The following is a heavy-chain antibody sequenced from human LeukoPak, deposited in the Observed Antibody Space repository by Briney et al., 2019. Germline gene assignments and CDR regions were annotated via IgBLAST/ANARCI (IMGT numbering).Heavy chain of an antibody. Sequence: GGSLRLSCAASGFTFSSFATSWVRQAPGKGLEWVSGISASGVSTYYADSVKGRFTISRDNAKNSLYLQMNSLRAEDTAVYYCARVLPSGGSGSYSNPLDYWGQGTLVTVSS. V-gene: IGHV3-23*01. CDR1: GFTFSSFA. D-gene: IGHD3-10*01. CDR2: ISASGVST. J-gene: IGHJ4*02. CDR3: ARVLPSGGSGSYSNPLDY.